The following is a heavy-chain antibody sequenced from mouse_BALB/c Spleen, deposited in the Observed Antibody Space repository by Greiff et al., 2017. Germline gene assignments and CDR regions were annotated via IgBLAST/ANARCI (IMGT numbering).Heavy chain of an antibody. CDR1: GYTFTSYW. Sequence: VQLQQPLAELVKPGASVKLSCKASGYTFTSYWMHWVKQRPGQGLEWIGEINPSNGRTNYNEKFKSKATLTVDKSSSTAYMQLSSLTSEDSAVYYCARRGYDNYEDYYAMDYWGQGTSVTVSS. V-gene: IGHV1S81*02. D-gene: IGHD2-10*02. CDR3: ARRGYDNYEDYYAMDY. CDR2: INPSNGRT. J-gene: IGHJ4*01.